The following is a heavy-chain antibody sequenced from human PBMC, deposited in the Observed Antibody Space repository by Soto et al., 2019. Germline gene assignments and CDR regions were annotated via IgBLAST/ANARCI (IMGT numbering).Heavy chain of an antibody. CDR2: ISGSGGST. V-gene: IGHV3-23*01. CDR1: GFTFSRYA. J-gene: IGHJ6*02. CDR3: AKDWSPIFRVKSMDV. D-gene: IGHD3-10*01. Sequence: EVQLLESGGGLVQPGGSLRLSCAASGFTFSRYAMSWVRQAPGKGLEWVSAISGSGGSTYYADSVKGRFTISRDNSKNTLYLQMNSLRAEDTAVYYCAKDWSPIFRVKSMDVWGQGTTVTVSS.